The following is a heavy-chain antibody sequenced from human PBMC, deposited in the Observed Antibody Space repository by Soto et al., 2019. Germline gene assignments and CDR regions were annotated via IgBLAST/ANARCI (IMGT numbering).Heavy chain of an antibody. CDR1: GYTFTGYY. Sequence: GPLVKVSCKASGYTFTGYYMHWVRQAPGQGLEWMGWINPNSGGTNYAQKFQGRVTMTRDTSISTAYMELSRLRSDDTAVYYCAREIGEAYSNWFDPWGQGTLVTVSS. J-gene: IGHJ5*02. CDR3: AREIGEAYSNWFDP. V-gene: IGHV1-2*02. D-gene: IGHD3-10*01. CDR2: INPNSGGT.